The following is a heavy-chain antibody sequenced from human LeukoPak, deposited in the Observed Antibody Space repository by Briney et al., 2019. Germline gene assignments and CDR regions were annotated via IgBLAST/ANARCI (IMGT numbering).Heavy chain of an antibody. CDR2: ITSGSNKI. Sequence: PGGSLRLSCAASGFSFSSYSMNWVRRGPGKGPQWVSWITSGSNKIEYADSVKGRFTISRDNAKNSLYLQRSSLRAEDTAVYFCVRGTRWEPLDYWGQGTLVTVSS. V-gene: IGHV3-21*01. D-gene: IGHD1-26*01. CDR3: VRGTRWEPLDY. CDR1: GFSFSSYS. J-gene: IGHJ4*02.